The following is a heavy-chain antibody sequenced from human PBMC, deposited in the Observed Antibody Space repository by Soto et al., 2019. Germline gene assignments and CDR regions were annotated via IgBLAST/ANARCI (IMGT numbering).Heavy chain of an antibody. CDR1: GFTVSSYS. V-gene: IGHV3-21*01. Sequence: GGSLRLSCAASGFTVSSYSMNWVRQAPGKGLEWVSSISSSSSYIYYADSVKGRFTISRDNAKTSLYLQMNSLRAEDTAVYYCARDYYDSSGYSGTGWFDPWGQGTLVTVSS. CDR2: ISSSSSYI. CDR3: ARDYYDSSGYSGTGWFDP. J-gene: IGHJ5*02. D-gene: IGHD3-22*01.